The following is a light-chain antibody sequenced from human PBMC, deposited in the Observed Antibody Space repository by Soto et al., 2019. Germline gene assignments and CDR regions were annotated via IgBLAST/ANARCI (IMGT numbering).Light chain of an antibody. CDR2: DND. V-gene: IGLV1-51*01. CDR1: SSNIGNTY. J-gene: IGLJ2*01. Sequence: QSVLTQPPSVSAAPGQKVTISCSGSSSNIGNTYVFWYQQLPGTAPKLLIYDNDKRTSGIPDRFSGSKSGTSATLGITGLQTGDEADYYCATWDRSLSVGVFGGGTKLTVL. CDR3: ATWDRSLSVGV.